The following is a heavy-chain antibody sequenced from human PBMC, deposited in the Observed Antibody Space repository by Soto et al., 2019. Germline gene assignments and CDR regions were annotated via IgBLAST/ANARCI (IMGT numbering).Heavy chain of an antibody. J-gene: IGHJ4*02. D-gene: IGHD3-22*01. CDR1: GYSFAGYW. V-gene: IGHV5-10-1*01. CDR2: IDPSDSQT. CDR3: ARQIYDSDTGPNFQYYFDS. Sequence: GESLKISCKGSGYSFAGYWITWVRQKPGKGLEWMGRIDPSDSQTYYSPSFRGHVTISVSKSITTVFLQWSSLRASDTAMYYCARQIYDSDTGPNFQYYFDSWGQGTPVTVSS.